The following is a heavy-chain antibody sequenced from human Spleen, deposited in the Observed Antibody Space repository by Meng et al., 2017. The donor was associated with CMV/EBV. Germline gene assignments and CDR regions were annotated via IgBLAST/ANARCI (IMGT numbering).Heavy chain of an antibody. V-gene: IGHV1-46*01. CDR2: INPSGGST. Sequence: AYGYTFTTYHVQWVRQAPGQGLEWMGIINPSGGSTRYAQKFQGRVTMTRDTSTSAVYMELSSLRSEDTAVYYCAAGYRSGWYDFDYWGQGALVTVSS. CDR1: GYTFTTYH. CDR3: AAGYRSGWYDFDY. J-gene: IGHJ4*02. D-gene: IGHD6-19*01.